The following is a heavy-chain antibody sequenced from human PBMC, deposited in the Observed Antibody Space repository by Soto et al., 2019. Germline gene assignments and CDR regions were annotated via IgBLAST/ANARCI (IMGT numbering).Heavy chain of an antibody. CDR1: GGSISSSSYY. D-gene: IGHD4-17*01. CDR3: ARSTVTTYYYYYGMDV. Sequence: QLQLQESGPGLVKPSETLSLTCTVSGGSISSSSYYWGWIRQPPGKGLAWIGSIYYSGSTYYNPSLKRRVTLSVDTSKNQVSLKLTSVTAADTAVYYCARSTVTTYYYYYGMDVWGQGTTVTVSS. J-gene: IGHJ6*02. V-gene: IGHV4-39*01. CDR2: IYYSGST.